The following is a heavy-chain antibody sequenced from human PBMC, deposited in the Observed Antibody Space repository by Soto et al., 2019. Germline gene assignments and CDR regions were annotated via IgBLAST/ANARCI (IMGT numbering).Heavy chain of an antibody. CDR1: GYTFTGYY. Sequence: RASVKVSCKASGYTFTGYYMHWVRQAPGQGLEWMGWINPNSGGTNYAQKFQGWVTMTRDTSINTAYMELSRLRSDDTAVYYCATERYDFWSGYDYYYGMDVWGQGTTVTVSS. D-gene: IGHD3-3*01. J-gene: IGHJ6*02. CDR3: ATERYDFWSGYDYYYGMDV. V-gene: IGHV1-2*04. CDR2: INPNSGGT.